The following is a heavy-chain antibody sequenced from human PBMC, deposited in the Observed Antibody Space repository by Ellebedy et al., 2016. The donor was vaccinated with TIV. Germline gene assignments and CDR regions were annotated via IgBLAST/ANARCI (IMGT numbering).Heavy chain of an antibody. CDR1: GFTFSNAW. J-gene: IGHJ4*02. V-gene: IGHV3-15*07. Sequence: GESLKISXAASGFTFSNAWMNWVRQAPGKGLEWVGRIKSKTDGGTTDYAAPVKGRFTISRDDSKNTLYLQMNSLKTEDTAVYYCTTGPGGHRSSRAGNLIDYWGQGTLVTVSS. CDR3: TTGPGGHRSSRAGNLIDY. D-gene: IGHD6-13*01. CDR2: IKSKTDGGTT.